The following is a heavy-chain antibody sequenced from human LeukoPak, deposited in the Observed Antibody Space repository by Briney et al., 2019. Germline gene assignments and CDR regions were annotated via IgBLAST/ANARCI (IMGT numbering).Heavy chain of an antibody. J-gene: IGHJ4*02. CDR1: GFTFSSDE. Sequence: GGSLRLSCAASGFTFSSDEMNGVREAPGKGLEWVSYISSGSTIYYADSVKGRFTISRDNAKNSLYLQMNSLRAEDTALYYCATRTILDYWGQGTLVTVSS. D-gene: IGHD1-1*01. CDR2: ISSGSTI. V-gene: IGHV3-48*03. CDR3: ATRTILDY.